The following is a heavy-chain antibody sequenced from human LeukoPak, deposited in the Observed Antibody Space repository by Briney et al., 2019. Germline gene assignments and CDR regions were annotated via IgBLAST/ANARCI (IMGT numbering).Heavy chain of an antibody. V-gene: IGHV3-11*01. Sequence: TGGSLTLSCAASGFTFSDYYMSWIRQAPGKGLEWVSYISSSGSTIYYADSVKGRFTISRDNAKNSLYLQMNSLRAEDTAVYYCAKYYDSSGYYPHFDYWGQGTLVTVSS. CDR2: ISSSGSTI. D-gene: IGHD3-22*01. CDR3: AKYYDSSGYYPHFDY. J-gene: IGHJ4*02. CDR1: GFTFSDYY.